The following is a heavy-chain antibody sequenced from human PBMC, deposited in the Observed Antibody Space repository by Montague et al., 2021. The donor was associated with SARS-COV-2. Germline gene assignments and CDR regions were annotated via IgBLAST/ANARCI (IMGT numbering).Heavy chain of an antibody. CDR2: IRGSGSST. CDR3: ARYWGTHLGENWFDP. CDR1: GFTFSSYA. V-gene: IGHV3-23*01. D-gene: IGHD2-21*01. Sequence: SLRLSCAASGFTFSSYAMSWVRQAPGKGLEWVSGIRGSGSSTNYADSVKGRFTISRDNSKSTLYLQMNSLRAEDTAVYYCARYWGTHLGENWFDPWGQGTLVTVSS. J-gene: IGHJ5*02.